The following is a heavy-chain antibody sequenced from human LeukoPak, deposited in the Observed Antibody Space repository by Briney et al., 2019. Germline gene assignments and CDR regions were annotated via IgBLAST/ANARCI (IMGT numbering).Heavy chain of an antibody. Sequence: PSETLSLTCTVSGGSISSYYWSWIRQPPGKGLEWIGYTYYSGSTNYNPSLKSRVTISVDTSKNQFSLKLSSVTAADTAVYYCARLAYCGGDCYSLNYWYFDLWGRGTLVTVSS. V-gene: IGHV4-59*01. CDR3: ARLAYCGGDCYSLNYWYFDL. CDR2: TYYSGST. D-gene: IGHD2-21*02. J-gene: IGHJ2*01. CDR1: GGSISSYY.